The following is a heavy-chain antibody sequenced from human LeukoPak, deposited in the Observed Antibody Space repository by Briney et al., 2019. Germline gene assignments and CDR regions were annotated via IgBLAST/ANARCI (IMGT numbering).Heavy chain of an antibody. Sequence: GGSLRLSCGASGFTFGTHAMTWVRQAPGKGLEYVSLISGSGDITYYAPSLKDRFTISRDNSKNTLYLQMHSLRAEDTAVYYCVRSGYGRAIDYWGQGTLVTVSS. D-gene: IGHD5-12*01. V-gene: IGHV3-23*01. J-gene: IGHJ4*02. CDR1: GFTFGTHA. CDR3: VRSGYGRAIDY. CDR2: ISGSGDIT.